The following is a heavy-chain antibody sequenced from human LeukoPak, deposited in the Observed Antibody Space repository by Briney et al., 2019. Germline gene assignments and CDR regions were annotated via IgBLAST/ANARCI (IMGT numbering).Heavy chain of an antibody. CDR3: ARDRIWNDAGHDPFDI. D-gene: IGHD1-1*01. CDR2: IYTSANT. CDR1: GASISIYY. J-gene: IGHJ3*02. V-gene: IGHV4-4*07. Sequence: SETLSLTCTVSGASISIYYWSWIRQPAGKGLEWMGRIYTSANTNYSPSFKSRATISIDRSKNQFSLNLPSVTAADTAVYYCARDRIWNDAGHDPFDIWGQGTMVTVSS.